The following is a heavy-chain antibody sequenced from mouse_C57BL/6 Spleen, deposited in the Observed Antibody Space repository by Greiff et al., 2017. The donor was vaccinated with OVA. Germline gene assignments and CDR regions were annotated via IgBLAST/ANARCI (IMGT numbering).Heavy chain of an antibody. Sequence: EVKLVESGPGLVKPSQSLSLTCSVTGYSITSGYYWNWIRQFPGNKLEWMGYISYDGSNNYNPSLKNRISITRDTSKNQFFLKLNSVTTEDTATYYCARDVGYGSSPYYFDYWGQGTTLTVSS. V-gene: IGHV3-6*01. CDR2: ISYDGSN. CDR3: ARDVGYGSSPYYFDY. CDR1: GYSITSGYY. J-gene: IGHJ2*01. D-gene: IGHD1-1*01.